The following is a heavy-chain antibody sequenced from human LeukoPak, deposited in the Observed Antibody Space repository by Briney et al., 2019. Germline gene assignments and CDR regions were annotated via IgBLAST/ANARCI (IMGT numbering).Heavy chain of an antibody. J-gene: IGHJ6*03. Sequence: ASVKVSCKASGYIFIDYEINWVRQATGQGLEWMGWMNPKSGDTGYEQKFQGRVTITRDSSISTVYMELSSLRSEDTALYYCARGRYMDVWDKGTTVTVSS. V-gene: IGHV1-8*03. CDR2: MNPKSGDT. CDR1: GYIFIDYE. CDR3: ARGRYMDV.